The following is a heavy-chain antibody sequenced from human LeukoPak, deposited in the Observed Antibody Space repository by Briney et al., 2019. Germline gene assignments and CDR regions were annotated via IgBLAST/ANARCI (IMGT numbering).Heavy chain of an antibody. Sequence: PGGSLRLSCAASGFTFSTYGTHWVRQAPGKGLEWVAVISYDGSNKYYADSVKGRFTISRDNSKNTLYLQMNSLRAEDTAVYYCARALATLYYFDYWGQGTLVTVSS. J-gene: IGHJ4*02. CDR2: ISYDGSNK. V-gene: IGHV3-30*03. D-gene: IGHD6-6*01. CDR1: GFTFSTYG. CDR3: ARALATLYYFDY.